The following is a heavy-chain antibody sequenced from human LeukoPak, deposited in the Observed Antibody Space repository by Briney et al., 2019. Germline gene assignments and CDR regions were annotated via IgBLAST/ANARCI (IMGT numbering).Heavy chain of an antibody. CDR1: GFTFSDYY. V-gene: IGHV3-66*01. CDR3: ARERKWEPIDY. D-gene: IGHD1-26*01. J-gene: IGHJ4*02. Sequence: GGSLRLSCAASGFTFSDYYMSWIRQAPGKGLEWVSVIYSGGSTYYADSVKGRFTISRDNSRNTLYFQMNSLRAEDTAVYYCARERKWEPIDYWGQGTLVTVSS. CDR2: IYSGGST.